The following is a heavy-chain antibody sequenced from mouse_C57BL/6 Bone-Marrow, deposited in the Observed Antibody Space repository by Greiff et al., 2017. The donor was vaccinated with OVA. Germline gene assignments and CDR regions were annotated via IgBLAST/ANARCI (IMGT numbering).Heavy chain of an antibody. J-gene: IGHJ4*01. D-gene: IGHD1-1*01. CDR3: TRWDYYFYYAMDY. CDR2: IDPETGGT. V-gene: IGHV1-15*01. Sequence: VQLQQSGAELVRPGASVTLSCKAPGYTFTDYEMHWVKQTPVHGLEWIGAIDPETGGTAYNQKFKGKAILTADKSSSTAYMELRSLTSEDSAVYYCTRWDYYFYYAMDYWGQGTSVTVSS. CDR1: GYTFTDYE.